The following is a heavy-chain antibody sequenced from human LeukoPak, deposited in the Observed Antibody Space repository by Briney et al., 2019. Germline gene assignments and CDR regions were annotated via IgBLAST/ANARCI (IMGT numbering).Heavy chain of an antibody. D-gene: IGHD1-1*01. CDR1: GGSISSSSYY. J-gene: IGHJ4*02. CDR2: IYTSGST. V-gene: IGHV4-61*02. CDR3: ARSTNCDY. Sequence: SETLSLTCTVSGGSISSSSYYWSWIRQPAGKGLEWIGRIYTSGSTNYNPSLKSRVTISVDTSKNQFSLKLSSVTAADTALYYCARSTNCDYWGQGTLLTVSS.